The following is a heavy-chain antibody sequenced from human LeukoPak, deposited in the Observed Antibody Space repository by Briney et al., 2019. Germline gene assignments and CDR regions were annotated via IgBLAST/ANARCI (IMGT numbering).Heavy chain of an antibody. CDR3: ARNYDFWSGYPPYYYYYMDV. CDR2: INSDGSST. CDR1: GFTFSSYW. D-gene: IGHD3-3*01. V-gene: IGHV3-74*01. Sequence: GGSLRLSCAASGFTFSSYWMHWVRQAPGKGLVWVSRINSDGSSTSYADSVKGRFTISRDNAKNTLYLQMNSLRAEDTAVYYCARNYDFWSGYPPYYYYYMDVWGKGTTVTVSS. J-gene: IGHJ6*03.